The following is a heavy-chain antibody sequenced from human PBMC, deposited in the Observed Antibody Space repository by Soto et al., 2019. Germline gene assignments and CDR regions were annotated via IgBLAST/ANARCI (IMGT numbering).Heavy chain of an antibody. D-gene: IGHD3-9*01. CDR2: IYYSGST. Sequence: SETLSLTCTVSGGSISSSSYYWGWIRQPPGKGLEWIGSIYYSGSTYYNPSLKSRVTISVDTSKNQFSLKLSSVTAADTAVYYCKRYFDWLFVWGQGTLVTVSS. J-gene: IGHJ4*02. V-gene: IGHV4-39*01. CDR3: KRYFDWLFV. CDR1: GGSISSSSYY.